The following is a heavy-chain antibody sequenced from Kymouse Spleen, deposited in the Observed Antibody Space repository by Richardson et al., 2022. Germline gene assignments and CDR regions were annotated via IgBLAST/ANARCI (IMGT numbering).Heavy chain of an antibody. D-gene: IGHD3-10*01. CDR3: ARKLWFGEFLSYYGMDV. J-gene: IGHJ6*02. V-gene: IGHV3-9*01. CDR1: GFTFDDYA. Sequence: EVQLVESGGGLVQPGRSLRLSCAASGFTFDDYAMHWVRQAPGKGLEWVSGISWNSGSIGYADSVKGRFTISRDNAKNSLYLQMNSLRAEDTALYYCARKLWFGEFLSYYGMDVWGQGTTVTVSS. CDR2: ISWNSGSI.